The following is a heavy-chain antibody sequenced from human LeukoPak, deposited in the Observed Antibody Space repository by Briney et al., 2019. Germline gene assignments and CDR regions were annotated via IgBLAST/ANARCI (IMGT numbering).Heavy chain of an antibody. Sequence: SETLSLTCTVSGGSISSGDYYWSWIRQPPGKGLEWIGYIYYSGSTYYNPSLKSRVTISVDTSKNQFSLKLSSVTAADTAVYYCARGEANRGYFDYWGQGTLVTVSS. CDR2: IYYSGST. CDR3: ARGEANRGYFDY. J-gene: IGHJ4*02. CDR1: GGSISSGDYY. V-gene: IGHV4-30-4*01. D-gene: IGHD7-27*01.